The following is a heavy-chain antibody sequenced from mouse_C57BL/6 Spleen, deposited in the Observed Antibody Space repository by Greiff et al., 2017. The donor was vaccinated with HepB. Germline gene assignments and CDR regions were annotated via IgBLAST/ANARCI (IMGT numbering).Heavy chain of an antibody. J-gene: IGHJ1*03. CDR3: ARHEDYYGSSQWYFDV. V-gene: IGHV1-62-2*01. D-gene: IGHD1-1*01. Sequence: QVQLQQSGAELVKPGASVKLSCKASGYTLTEYTIHWVKQRSGQGLEWIGWFYPGSGSIKYNEKFKDKATLTADKSSSTVYMELSRLTSEDSAVYYCARHEDYYGSSQWYFDVWGTGTTVTVSS. CDR1: GYTLTEYT. CDR2: FYPGSGSI.